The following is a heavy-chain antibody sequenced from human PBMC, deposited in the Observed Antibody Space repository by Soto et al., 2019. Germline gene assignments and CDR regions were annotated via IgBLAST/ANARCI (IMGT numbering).Heavy chain of an antibody. CDR1: GYTFTNYY. D-gene: IGHD1-1*01. Sequence: GASVKVSCKASGYTFTNYYLHWVRQAPGQGLEWVGMINPSARSASYAQKLRGRLTMDRDTSTATVYMELSRPTSEDTAVYYCARDNSAANGVLDHWGLGTLVTVSS. CDR3: ARDNSAANGVLDH. V-gene: IGHV1-46*04. J-gene: IGHJ4*02. CDR2: INPSARSA.